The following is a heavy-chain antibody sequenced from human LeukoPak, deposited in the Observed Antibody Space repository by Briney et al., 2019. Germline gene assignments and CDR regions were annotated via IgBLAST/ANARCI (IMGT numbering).Heavy chain of an antibody. Sequence: SGTLSLTCTVSGGSISSYYWSWIRQPAGKGLELIGRIYTSGSTNYNPSLKSRVTMSVDTSKNQFSLKLSSVTAADTAVYYCASTYYYDSSGYHHDAFDIWGQGTMVTVSS. CDR3: ASTYYYDSSGYHHDAFDI. D-gene: IGHD3-22*01. V-gene: IGHV4-4*07. CDR1: GGSISSYY. CDR2: IYTSGST. J-gene: IGHJ3*02.